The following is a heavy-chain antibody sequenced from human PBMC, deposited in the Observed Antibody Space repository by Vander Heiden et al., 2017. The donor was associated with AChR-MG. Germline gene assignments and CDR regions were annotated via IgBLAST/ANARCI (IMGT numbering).Heavy chain of an antibody. CDR3: AREEKHGSGSDYITRAFDI. V-gene: IGHV1-69*06. Sequence: QVQLVQSGAEVKKPGSSVKVSCKASGGTFSSYAISWVRQAPGQGLEWMGGIIPIFGTANYAQKFQGRDTITADKSTSTAYMELRSLRSEETAVYYCAREEKHGSGSDYITRAFDIWVQGTMVTVSS. D-gene: IGHD3-10*01. CDR1: GGTFSSYA. J-gene: IGHJ3*02. CDR2: IIPIFGTA.